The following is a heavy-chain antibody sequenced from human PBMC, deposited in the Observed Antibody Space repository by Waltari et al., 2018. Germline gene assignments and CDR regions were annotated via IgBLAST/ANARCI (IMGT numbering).Heavy chain of an antibody. CDR2: RDHSGST. D-gene: IGHD6-13*01. CDR3: ARGKAAARRAVGGMDV. V-gene: IGHV4-34*01. CDR1: GGSFSGYY. Sequence: QVQLQQWGAGLLKPSETLSLTCDVYGGSFSGYYWSWIRQPPGKGLEWIGERDHSGSTNDNPSLKSRVTISVDTSKNQFSLKLSSVTAADTAVYYCARGKAAARRAVGGMDVWGQGTTVTVSS. J-gene: IGHJ6*02.